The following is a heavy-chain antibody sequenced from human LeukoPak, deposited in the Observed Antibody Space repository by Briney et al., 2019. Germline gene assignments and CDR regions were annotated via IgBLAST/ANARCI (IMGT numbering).Heavy chain of an antibody. CDR2: ISGSGGST. D-gene: IGHD5-12*01. J-gene: IGHJ6*03. CDR1: GFTFSSYA. V-gene: IGHV3-23*01. CDR3: ARAVATVYYFYMDV. Sequence: GRSLRLSCAASGFTFSSYAMSWVRQAPGKGLEWVSAISGSGGSTYYADSVKGRFTISRDNSKNTLYLQMNSLRAEDTAVYYCARAVATVYYFYMDVWGKGTTVTISS.